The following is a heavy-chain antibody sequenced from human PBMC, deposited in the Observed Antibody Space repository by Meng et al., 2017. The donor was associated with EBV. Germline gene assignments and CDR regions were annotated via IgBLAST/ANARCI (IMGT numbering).Heavy chain of an antibody. CDR3: WGDLNYGSY. CDR1: GFIFRDSA. CDR2: VETKASKYAT. D-gene: IGHD3-16*01. V-gene: IGHV3-73*01. Sequence: GHLVGLVGGLVQPGGSLKLSCGASGFIFRDSAMHWVRQASGKGLEWVGRVETKASKYATAYAASVKGRFSVSRDDSKNMVFLEMNSLKTEDTARYYCWGDLNYGSYWGQGTLVTVSS. J-gene: IGHJ4*02.